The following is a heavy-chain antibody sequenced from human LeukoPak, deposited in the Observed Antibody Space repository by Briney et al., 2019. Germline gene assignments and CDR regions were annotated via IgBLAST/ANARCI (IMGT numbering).Heavy chain of an antibody. J-gene: IGHJ4*02. CDR2: ISSSGSTI. CDR3: AREGSRRGWVAAGDY. Sequence: GGSLRLSCAASGFTFSSYEMNWVRQAPGKGLEWVSYISSSGSTIYYADSVKGRFTISRDNAKNSLYLQMNSLRAEDTAAYYCAREGSRRGWVAAGDYWGQGTLVTVSS. V-gene: IGHV3-48*03. D-gene: IGHD6-13*01. CDR1: GFTFSSYE.